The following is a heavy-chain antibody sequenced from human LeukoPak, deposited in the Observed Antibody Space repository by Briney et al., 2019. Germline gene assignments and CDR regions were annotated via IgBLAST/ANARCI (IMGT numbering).Heavy chain of an antibody. J-gene: IGHJ4*02. D-gene: IGHD5-12*01. CDR3: ARDRGMSGYEHFDY. CDR2: ASYSGTT. CDR1: GGSITDSS. Sequence: SETLSLTCTVSGGSITDSSWSWVRQPPGKGLEWIGYASYSGTTNYNPSFNSRVTISVDTSKKQFSLKLTSVTAADTAVYYCARDRGMSGYEHFDYWGQGTLVTVSS. V-gene: IGHV4-59*01.